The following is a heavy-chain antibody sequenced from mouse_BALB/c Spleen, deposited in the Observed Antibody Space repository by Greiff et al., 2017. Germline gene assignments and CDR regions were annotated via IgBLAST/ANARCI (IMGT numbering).Heavy chain of an antibody. V-gene: IGHV14-3*02. CDR3: AALITTVVESSFFDY. CDR1: GFNIKDTN. D-gene: IGHD1-1*01. CDR2: IDPANGNT. Sequence: EVQLQQSGAELVKPGASVKLSCKASGFNIKDTNMHWVKQRHEQGLEWIGRIDPANGNTKYDPKLQGKATITADTSSNTAYLQLSSLTSEDTAVYYWAALITTVVESSFFDYWGQGTTLTVSS. J-gene: IGHJ2*01.